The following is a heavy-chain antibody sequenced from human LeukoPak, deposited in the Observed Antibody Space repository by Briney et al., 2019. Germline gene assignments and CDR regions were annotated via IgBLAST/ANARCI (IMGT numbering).Heavy chain of an antibody. CDR2: VYHTGST. J-gene: IGHJ3*01. CDR3: ARQKLWFGEFL. V-gene: IGHV4-38-2*02. CDR1: GDSLTSGYY. Sequence: SETLSLTCIVSGDSLTSGYYWGWIRQPPGKGLEWIGSVYHTGSTYYNPSLKSRVTISVDTSKNQFSLKLSSVTAADTAVYYCARQKLWFGEFLWGQGTMVTVSS. D-gene: IGHD3-10*01.